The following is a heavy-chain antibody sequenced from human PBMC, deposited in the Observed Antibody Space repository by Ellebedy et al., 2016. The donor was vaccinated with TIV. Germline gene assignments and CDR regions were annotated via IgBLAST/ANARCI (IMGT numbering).Heavy chain of an antibody. CDR3: AREPFGFGNGQKYGMDV. CDR2: IDHSGTT. J-gene: IGHJ6*02. Sequence: MPSETLSLTCTVSGGSINGYSWTRIRQSPGNALEWIGEIDHSGTTKYKPSLNSRVTISVDTSKKQISLNLSPVTAADTAVYYCAREPFGFGNGQKYGMDVWGHGTTVTVSS. CDR1: GGSINGYS. D-gene: IGHD1-1*01. V-gene: IGHV4-59*01.